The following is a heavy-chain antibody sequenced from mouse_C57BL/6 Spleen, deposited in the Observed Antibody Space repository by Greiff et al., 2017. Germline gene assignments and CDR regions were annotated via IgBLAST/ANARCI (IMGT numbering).Heavy chain of an antibody. CDR3: AREFYDGYPSFAY. J-gene: IGHJ3*01. D-gene: IGHD2-3*01. V-gene: IGHV1-66*01. CDR1: GYSFTSYY. CDR2: IYPGSGNT. Sequence: QVQLQQSGPELVKPGASVKISCKASGYSFTSYYIHWVKQRPGQGLEWIGWIYPGSGNTKYNEKFKGKATLTADTSSSTAYMQLSSLTSEDSAVYYCAREFYDGYPSFAYWGQGTLVTVSA.